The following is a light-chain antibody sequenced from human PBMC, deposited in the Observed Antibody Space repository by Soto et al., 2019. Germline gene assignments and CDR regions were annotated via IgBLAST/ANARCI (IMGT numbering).Light chain of an antibody. CDR1: SSDVGGYNY. CDR2: EVS. V-gene: IGLV2-8*01. J-gene: IGLJ2*01. Sequence: QSALTQPPSASGSPGQSVTISCTGTSSDVGGYNYVSWYQQHPGKAPKLMIYEVSKRPSGVPDRFSGSKSGNTASLTVSGLHAEEEDDYYCSSYAGSTVVFGGGTKLTVL. CDR3: SSYAGSTVV.